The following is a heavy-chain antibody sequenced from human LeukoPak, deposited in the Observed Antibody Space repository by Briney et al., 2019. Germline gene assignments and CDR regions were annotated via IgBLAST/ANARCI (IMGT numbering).Heavy chain of an antibody. J-gene: IGHJ4*02. CDR2: IRFDGANK. Sequence: GGSLRLSCVASGFTFSSYGMHWVRQVPGKGLEWVAFIRFDGANKYYADSVKGRFTISRDNSKNTLYLQMNSLRAEDTAVYYCAKDETMIVVVSLFDYWGQGTLVTVSS. V-gene: IGHV3-30*02. CDR1: GFTFSSYG. CDR3: AKDETMIVVVSLFDY. D-gene: IGHD3-22*01.